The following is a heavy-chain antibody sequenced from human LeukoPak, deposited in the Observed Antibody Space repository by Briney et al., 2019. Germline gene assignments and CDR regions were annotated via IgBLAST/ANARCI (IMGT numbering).Heavy chain of an antibody. CDR1: GDSVSSNSAA. V-gene: IGHV6-1*01. D-gene: IGHD5-18*01. CDR3: ARDRIQLWLRRYYYYGMDV. CDR2: TYYRSKWYN. Sequence: SQTLSLTCAISGDSVSSNSAAWNWIRQSPSRGLEWLGRTYYRSKWYNDYAVSVKSRITINPDTSKNQSSLQLNSVTPEDTAVYYCARDRIQLWLRRYYYYGMDVWGQGTTVTVSS. J-gene: IGHJ6*02.